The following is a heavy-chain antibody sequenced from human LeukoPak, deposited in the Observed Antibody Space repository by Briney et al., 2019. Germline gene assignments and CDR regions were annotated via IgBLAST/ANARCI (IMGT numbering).Heavy chain of an antibody. CDR1: GFTFSSYE. J-gene: IGHJ4*02. CDR3: ARDGYDILTGYYNTFDY. D-gene: IGHD3-9*01. CDR2: ISSSGSTI. V-gene: IGHV3-48*03. Sequence: GGSLRLSCAASGFTFSSYEMNWVRQAPGKGLEWVSYISSSGSTIYYADSVKGRFTISRDNAKNSLYLQMNSLRAEDTAVYYCARDGYDILTGYYNTFDYWGQGTLVTVSS.